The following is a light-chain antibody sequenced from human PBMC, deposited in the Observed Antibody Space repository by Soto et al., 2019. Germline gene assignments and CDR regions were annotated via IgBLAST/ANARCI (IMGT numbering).Light chain of an antibody. CDR1: QSINSW. V-gene: IGKV1-5*03. J-gene: IGKJ3*01. CDR3: QHSDSYSCT. Sequence: DIQMTQSPSTLSASVGDRVTITCRASQSINSWLAWYQQKPGKAPKLLIYRASTSEGGVPSRFSGSRPGTEFTLTIRSLQPYHFSPYYFQHSDSYSCTFAPGPKVHIK. CDR2: RAS.